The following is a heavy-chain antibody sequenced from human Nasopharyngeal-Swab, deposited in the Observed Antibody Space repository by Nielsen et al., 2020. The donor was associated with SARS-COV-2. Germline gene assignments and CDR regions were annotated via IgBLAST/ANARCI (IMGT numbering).Heavy chain of an antibody. D-gene: IGHD3-9*01. CDR3: ARVDDILTGYYTRGFDP. CDR1: GGSISSGGYY. Sequence: SETLSLTCTVSGGSISSGGYYWSWIRQHPGKGLEWIGYIYYSGSTYYNPSLKSRVTISVDTSKNQFSLKLSSVTAADTAVYYCARVDDILTGYYTRGFDPWGQGTLVTVSS. V-gene: IGHV4-31*03. CDR2: IYYSGST. J-gene: IGHJ5*02.